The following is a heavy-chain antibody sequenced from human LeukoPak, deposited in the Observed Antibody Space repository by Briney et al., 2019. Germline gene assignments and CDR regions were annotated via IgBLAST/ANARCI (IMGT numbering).Heavy chain of an antibody. CDR2: ISWNSGSI. CDR3: AKDPSGCNSPGGFDY. CDR1: GFTFDDYA. D-gene: IGHD6-19*01. Sequence: GGSLRLSCAASGFTFDDYAMHWVRQAPGKGLEWVSGISWNSGSIGYADSVKGRFTISRDNAKNSLYLQMNSLRAEDTALYYCAKDPSGCNSPGGFDYWGQGTLVTVSS. J-gene: IGHJ4*02. V-gene: IGHV3-9*01.